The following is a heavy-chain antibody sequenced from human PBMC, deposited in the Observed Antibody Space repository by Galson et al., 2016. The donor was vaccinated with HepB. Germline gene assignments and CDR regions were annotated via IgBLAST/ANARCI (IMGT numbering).Heavy chain of an antibody. V-gene: IGHV3-49*03. CDR2: IRSKAYSGAT. CDR1: GVTFGDYA. J-gene: IGHJ3*01. Sequence: SLRLSCAASGVTFGDYAMSWFRQTPGKGLEWVGLIRSKAYSGATEYAASVKGRFSISRDDSKSIAYLQLNSLKTEDTAVYYCTRDGLSPICYGTAGYRGFDAVDVWAPGTMVTVSS. CDR3: TRDGLSPICYGTAGYRGFDAVDV. D-gene: IGHD3-16*02.